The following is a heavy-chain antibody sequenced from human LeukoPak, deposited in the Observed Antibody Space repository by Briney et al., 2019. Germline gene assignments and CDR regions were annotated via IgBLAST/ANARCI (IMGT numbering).Heavy chain of an antibody. V-gene: IGHV3-30*03. Sequence: GGSLRLSCAASGFTFSNYGMHWVRQAPGKGLEWVAVISSDGSNKYYADSVKGRFTISRDNSKNTLYLQMNSLRAEDTAVYYCARERTPLLLWFGESLRYWGQGTLVTVSS. J-gene: IGHJ4*02. CDR3: ARERTPLLLWFGESLRY. CDR2: ISSDGSNK. CDR1: GFTFSNYG. D-gene: IGHD3-10*01.